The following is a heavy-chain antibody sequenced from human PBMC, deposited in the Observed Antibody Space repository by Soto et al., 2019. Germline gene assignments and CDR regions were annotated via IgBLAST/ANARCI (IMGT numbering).Heavy chain of an antibody. J-gene: IGHJ6*02. CDR3: NTTIVVVPAAIYMEV. CDR1: GFTFSNAW. CDR2: IKSKTDGGTT. V-gene: IGHV3-15*07. D-gene: IGHD2-2*01. Sequence: PGGSLRLSCSASGFTFSNAWMNWVRQAPGKGLEWVGRIKSKTDGGTTDYAAPVKGRFTISRDDSKNTLYLQMNSLKTEDTAVYYCNTTIVVVPAAIYMEVWGQGTTVTVSS.